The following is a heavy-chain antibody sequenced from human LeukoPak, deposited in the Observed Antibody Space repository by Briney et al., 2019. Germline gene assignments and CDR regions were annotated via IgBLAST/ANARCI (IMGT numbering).Heavy chain of an antibody. Sequence: SVKVSCKASGGTFSSYAISWVRQAPGQGLEWMGGIIPIFGTANYAQQFQGRVTITTDDSTSTAYIQLTSIGSENPALYCCARVGYDILTGYDNSHLDYGGQGTLVTVSS. J-gene: IGHJ4*02. V-gene: IGHV1-69*05. D-gene: IGHD3-9*01. CDR2: IIPIFGTA. CDR3: ARVGYDILTGYDNSHLDY. CDR1: GGTFSSYA.